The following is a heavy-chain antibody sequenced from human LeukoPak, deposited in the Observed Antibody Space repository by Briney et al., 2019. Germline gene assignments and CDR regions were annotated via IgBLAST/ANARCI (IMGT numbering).Heavy chain of an antibody. Sequence: GASVKVSCKASGYTFTGYYMHWVRQAPGQGLEWMGRINPNSGGTNYAQKFQGRVTMTRDTSISTAYMELSRLRSDDTAVYYCARGAGATPTDVDYWGQGTLVTVSS. V-gene: IGHV1-2*06. CDR3: ARGAGATPTDVDY. CDR2: INPNSGGT. J-gene: IGHJ4*02. D-gene: IGHD1-26*01. CDR1: GYTFTGYY.